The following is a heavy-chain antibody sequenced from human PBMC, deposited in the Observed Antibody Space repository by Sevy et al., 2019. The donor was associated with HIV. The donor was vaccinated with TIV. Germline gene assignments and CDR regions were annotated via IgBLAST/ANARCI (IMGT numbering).Heavy chain of an antibody. D-gene: IGHD2-15*01. J-gene: IGHJ6*02. CDR1: GFTFSSYS. V-gene: IGHV3-21*01. Sequence: GGSLRLSCAASGFTFSSYSMSWVRQAPGKGLEWVSSISSSSSYIYYADSVKGRFTISRDNAKNSLYLQMNSLRAEDTAVYYCARDIWIVSGPGFSSGMDVWGQGTTVTVSS. CDR3: ARDIWIVSGPGFSSGMDV. CDR2: ISSSSSYI.